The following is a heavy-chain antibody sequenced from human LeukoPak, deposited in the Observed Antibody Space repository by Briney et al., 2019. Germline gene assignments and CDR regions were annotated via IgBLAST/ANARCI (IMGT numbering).Heavy chain of an antibody. Sequence: ASVKVSCKASGYTFTGYYMHWVRQAPGQGLEWMGWINPNSGGTNYAQKFQGRVTMTRDTSISTAYMELSRLRSDDTAVYYCARVNDILTGYYPRIYYFDCWGQGTLVTVSS. D-gene: IGHD3-9*01. V-gene: IGHV1-2*02. CDR2: INPNSGGT. CDR3: ARVNDILTGYYPRIYYFDC. CDR1: GYTFTGYY. J-gene: IGHJ4*02.